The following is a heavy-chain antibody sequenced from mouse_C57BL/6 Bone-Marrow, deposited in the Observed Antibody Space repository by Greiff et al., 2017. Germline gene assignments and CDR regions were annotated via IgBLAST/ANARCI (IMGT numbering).Heavy chain of an antibody. Sequence: VQLQQSGPELVKPGASVKISCKASGYTFTDYYMNWVKQSHGKSLEWIGDINPNNGGTSYNQKFKGKATLTVDKSSSTAYMELRSLTSEDSAVYYCARGVVAHYFDYWGQGTTLTVSS. D-gene: IGHD1-1*01. J-gene: IGHJ2*01. V-gene: IGHV1-26*01. CDR3: ARGVVAHYFDY. CDR2: INPNNGGT. CDR1: GYTFTDYY.